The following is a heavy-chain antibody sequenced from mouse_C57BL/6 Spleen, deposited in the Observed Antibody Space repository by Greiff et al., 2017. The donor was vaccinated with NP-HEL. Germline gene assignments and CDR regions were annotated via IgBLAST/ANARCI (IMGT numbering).Heavy chain of an antibody. V-gene: IGHV5-4*01. J-gene: IGHJ1*03. CDR1: GFTFSSYA. CDR3: ARDSGYYPYWYFDV. Sequence: EVQLVESGGGLVKPGGSLKLSCAASGFTFSSYAMSWVRQTPEKRLEWVATISDGGSYTYYPDHVKGRFTISRDNAKNKLYLQISHLKSEDTAMYYCARDSGYYPYWYFDVWGTGTTVTVSS. D-gene: IGHD2-3*01. CDR2: ISDGGSYT.